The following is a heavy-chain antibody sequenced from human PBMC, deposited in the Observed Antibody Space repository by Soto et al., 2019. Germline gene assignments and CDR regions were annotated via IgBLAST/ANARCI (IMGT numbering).Heavy chain of an antibody. CDR2: IYYSGST. D-gene: IGHD6-13*01. CDR1: GGSISSYD. Sequence: SETLSLTCTVSGGSISSYDWSWIRQPPGKGLEWIGSIYYSGSTYYNPSLKSRVTISVDTSKNQFSLKLNSVTAADTAVYYCASRHSSPYLDYWGQGTLVTVSS. V-gene: IGHV4-59*06. CDR3: ASRHSSPYLDY. J-gene: IGHJ4*02.